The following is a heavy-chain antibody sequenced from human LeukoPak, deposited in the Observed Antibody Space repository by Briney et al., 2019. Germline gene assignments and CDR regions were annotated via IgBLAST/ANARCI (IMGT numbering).Heavy chain of an antibody. V-gene: IGHV3-13*01. CDR3: ARGTYPGSDAFDI. CDR2: IGTAGDT. J-gene: IGHJ3*02. D-gene: IGHD1-7*01. CDR1: GFTFSSYD. Sequence: GGSLRLSCAASGFTFSSYDMHWVRQATGKGLEWVSAIGTAGDTYYPGSVKGRFTISRENAKNSLYLQMNSPRAEDTAVYYCARGTYPGSDAFDIWGQGTMVTVSS.